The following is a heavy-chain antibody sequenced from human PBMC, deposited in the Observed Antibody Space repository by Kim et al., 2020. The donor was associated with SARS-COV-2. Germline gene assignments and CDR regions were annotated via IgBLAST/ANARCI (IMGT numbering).Heavy chain of an antibody. Sequence: YYADSVKGRLTISRDNSKNTLYLQMNSLRAEDTAVYYCAKGIVLLWFGALWGQGTLVTVSS. CDR3: AKGIVLLWFGAL. D-gene: IGHD3-10*01. V-gene: IGHV3-23*01. J-gene: IGHJ4*02.